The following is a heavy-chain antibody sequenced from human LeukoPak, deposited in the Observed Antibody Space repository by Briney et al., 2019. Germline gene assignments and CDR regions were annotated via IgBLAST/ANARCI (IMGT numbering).Heavy chain of an antibody. CDR1: GGSISSYY. CDR2: IYTSGST. D-gene: IGHD2-2*01. CDR3: ARDPAPHDSPPP. Sequence: SETLSLTCTVSGGSISSYYWSWIRQPAGKGLEWIGRIYTSGSTNYNPSLKSRVTMSVDTSKNQFSLKLSSVSAADTAVYYCARDPAPHDSPPPWGQGTLVTVSS. J-gene: IGHJ5*02. V-gene: IGHV4-4*07.